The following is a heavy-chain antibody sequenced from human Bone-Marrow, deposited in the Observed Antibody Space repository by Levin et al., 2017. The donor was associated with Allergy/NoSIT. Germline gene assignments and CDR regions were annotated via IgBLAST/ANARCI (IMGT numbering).Heavy chain of an antibody. J-gene: IGHJ5*02. CDR2: IYYSGST. CDR3: ARLPLSGWFDP. CDR1: GGSVSSGSYY. V-gene: IGHV4-61*01. Sequence: AGGSLRLSCTVSGGSVSSGSYYWSWIRQPPGKGLEWIGYIYYSGSTNYNPSLKSRVTISVDTSKNQFSLKLSSVTAADTAVYYCARLPLSGWFDPWGQGTLVTVSS. D-gene: IGHD1-26*01.